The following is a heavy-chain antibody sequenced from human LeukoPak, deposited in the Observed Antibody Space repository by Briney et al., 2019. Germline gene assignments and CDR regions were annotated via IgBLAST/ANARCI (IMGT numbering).Heavy chain of an antibody. Sequence: ASVKVSCKAFGYTFIGYYMHWVRQAPGQGLEWMGWINPNSGGTNSAQKFQGRVTMTRDTSISTAYMELSRLRSDDTAVYYCARLRVTPYYYYYYMDVWGKGTTVTISS. CDR3: ARLRVTPYYYYYYMDV. V-gene: IGHV1-2*02. D-gene: IGHD5-18*01. CDR1: GYTFIGYY. J-gene: IGHJ6*03. CDR2: INPNSGGT.